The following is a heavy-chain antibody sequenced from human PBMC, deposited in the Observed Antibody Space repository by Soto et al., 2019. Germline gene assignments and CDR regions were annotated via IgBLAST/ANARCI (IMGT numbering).Heavy chain of an antibody. CDR3: ARDYYDSSGYHYDPHYYGMDV. D-gene: IGHD3-22*01. Sequence: SVKVSCKASGGTFSSYAISWVRQAPGQGLEWMGGIIPIFGTANYAQKFQGRVTITADESTSTAYMELSSLRSEDTAVYYCARDYYDSSGYHYDPHYYGMDVWGQGTTVTVSS. J-gene: IGHJ6*02. V-gene: IGHV1-69*13. CDR2: IIPIFGTA. CDR1: GGTFSSYA.